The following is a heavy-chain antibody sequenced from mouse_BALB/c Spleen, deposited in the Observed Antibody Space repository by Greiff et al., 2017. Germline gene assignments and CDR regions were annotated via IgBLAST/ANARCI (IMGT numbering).Heavy chain of an antibody. Sequence: EVQLVESGGGLVQPGGSLRLSCATSGFTFTDYYMSWVRQPPGKALEWLGFIRNKANGYTTEYSASVKGRFTISRDNSQSILYLQMNTLRAEDSATYYCARVPYGNYFDYWGQGTTLTVSS. CDR2: IRNKANGYTT. CDR3: ARVPYGNYFDY. D-gene: IGHD2-10*02. J-gene: IGHJ2*01. V-gene: IGHV7-3*02. CDR1: GFTFTDYY.